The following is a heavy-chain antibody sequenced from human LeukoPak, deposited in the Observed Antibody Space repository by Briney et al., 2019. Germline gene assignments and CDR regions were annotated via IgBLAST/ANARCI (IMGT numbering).Heavy chain of an antibody. CDR3: ARARSAWTTVNH. D-gene: IGHD4-17*01. CDR2: ISYDGSNK. Sequence: PGRSLRLSCAASGFTFSSYATHWVRQAPGKGLEWVAVISYDGSNKYYADSVKGRFTTPRDNSKNTLYLQMNSLRAEDTAVYYCARARSAWTTVNHWGQGTLVTVSS. V-gene: IGHV3-30*04. CDR1: GFTFSSYA. J-gene: IGHJ5*02.